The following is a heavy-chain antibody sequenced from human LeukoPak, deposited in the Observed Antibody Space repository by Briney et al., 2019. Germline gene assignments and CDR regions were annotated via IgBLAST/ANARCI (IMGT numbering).Heavy chain of an antibody. CDR3: AKVVERWLREGDAFDI. V-gene: IGHV3-43*02. D-gene: IGHD5-24*01. Sequence: GGSLRLSCAASGFTFDDYAMHWVRQPPGKGLEWVSFISGDGGSTYYADSVKGRFTIPRENSKNSLYLQMNSLRTEDTACYSCAKVVERWLREGDAFDIWGQGTMVTVSS. CDR1: GFTFDDYA. CDR2: ISGDGGST. J-gene: IGHJ3*02.